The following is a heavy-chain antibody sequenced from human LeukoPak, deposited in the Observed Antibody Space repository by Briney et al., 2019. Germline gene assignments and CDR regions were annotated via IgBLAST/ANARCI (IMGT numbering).Heavy chain of an antibody. J-gene: IGHJ4*02. CDR2: ISTGSSYT. CDR3: ASGIAASGTPDH. Sequence: GRSLRLSCEASGFTFSDYYMSWISQAPGKGLEWVSYISTGSSYTNYADSVKGRFTISRDNAKKSLYLQMNSLRAEDTAMYYCASGIAASGTPDHWGQGTLVTVSS. D-gene: IGHD6-13*01. V-gene: IGHV3-11*03. CDR1: GFTFSDYY.